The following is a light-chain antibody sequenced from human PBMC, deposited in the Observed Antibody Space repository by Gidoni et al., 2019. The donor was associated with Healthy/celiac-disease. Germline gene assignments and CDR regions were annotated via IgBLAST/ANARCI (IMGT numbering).Light chain of an antibody. CDR2: DAS. Sequence: EIVLTQSPATLSLSPGERANLTCRASQSVSSYSAWYQQKPGQAPRLLIYDASNRATGIPARFSGSGSGTDFTLTISSLEPEDFAVYYCQQRSNWPTFGQGTKVEI. CDR1: QSVSSY. V-gene: IGKV3-11*01. CDR3: QQRSNWPT. J-gene: IGKJ1*01.